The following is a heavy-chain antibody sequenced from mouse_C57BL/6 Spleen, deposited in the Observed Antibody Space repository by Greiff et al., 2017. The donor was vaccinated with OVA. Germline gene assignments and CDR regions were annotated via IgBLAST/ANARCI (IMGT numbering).Heavy chain of an antibody. CDR2: INPGSGGT. Sequence: VQLVESGAELVRPGTSVKVSCKASGYAFTNYLIEWVKQRPGQGLEWIGVINPGSGGTNYNEKFKGKATLTADKSSSTDYMQLSSLASEDSAVYLCEERGTERYGWGQSTTLTVSS. CDR3: EERGTERYG. V-gene: IGHV1-54*01. D-gene: IGHD2-14*01. CDR1: GYAFTNYL. J-gene: IGHJ2*01.